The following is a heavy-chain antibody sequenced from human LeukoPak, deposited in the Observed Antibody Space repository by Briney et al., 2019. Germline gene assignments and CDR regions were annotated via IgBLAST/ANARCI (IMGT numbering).Heavy chain of an antibody. CDR2: INPNSGGT. J-gene: IGHJ4*02. D-gene: IGHD1-26*01. V-gene: IGHV1-2*02. CDR3: ARDIFAVGATTSAYYFDY. CDR1: GYTFTGYY. Sequence: ASVKVSCKASGYTFTGYYMHWVRQAPGQGLEWMGWINPNSGGTNYAQKFQGRVTMTRDTSISTAYMGLSRLRSDDTAVYYCARDIFAVGATTSAYYFDYWGQGTLVTVSS.